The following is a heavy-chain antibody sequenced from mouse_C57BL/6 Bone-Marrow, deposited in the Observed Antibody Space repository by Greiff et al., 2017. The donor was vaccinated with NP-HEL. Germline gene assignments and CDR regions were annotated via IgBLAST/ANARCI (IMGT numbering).Heavy chain of an antibody. V-gene: IGHV1-39*01. CDR3: ARSPLYSNYVGFDY. J-gene: IGHJ2*01. D-gene: IGHD2-5*01. CDR1: GYSFTDYN. CDR2: INPNYGTT. Sequence: EVKVVESGPELVKPGASVKISCKASGYSFTDYNMNWVKQSNGKSLEWIGVINPNYGTTSYNQKFKGKATLTVDQSSSTAYMQLNSLTSEDSAVYYCARSPLYSNYVGFDYWGQGTTLTVSS.